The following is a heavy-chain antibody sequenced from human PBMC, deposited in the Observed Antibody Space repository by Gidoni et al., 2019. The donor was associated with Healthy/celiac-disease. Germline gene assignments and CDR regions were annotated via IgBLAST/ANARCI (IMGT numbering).Heavy chain of an antibody. CDR3: AKGVITIFGVVINQNWFDP. D-gene: IGHD3-3*01. V-gene: IGHV1-2*02. CDR1: GYTFTGYY. J-gene: IGHJ5*02. CDR2: INPNSGGT. Sequence: QVQLVQSGAAVQKPGASVKVSCTASGYTFTGYYMHWVRQAPGQGLEWMGWINPNSGGTNYAQKFQGRVTMTRDTSISTAYMELSRLRSDDTAVYYCAKGVITIFGVVINQNWFDPWGQGTLVTVSS.